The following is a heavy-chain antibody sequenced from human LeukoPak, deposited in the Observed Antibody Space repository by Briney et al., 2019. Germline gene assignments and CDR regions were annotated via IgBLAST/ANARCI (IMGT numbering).Heavy chain of an antibody. D-gene: IGHD2-2*01. CDR1: GFSVNSHY. Sequence: GGSLKLSCASSGFSVNSHYMNWVRQSPGKWLDWVSYISSRRRSIYYADSVKHRFTIPRDHDKNSLYLQMNSLSVEDTAVYYCARELGHSSWSTHRYWGQGPLVTVSS. J-gene: IGHJ4*02. CDR3: ARELGHSSWSTHRY. CDR2: ISSRRRSI. V-gene: IGHV3-48*01.